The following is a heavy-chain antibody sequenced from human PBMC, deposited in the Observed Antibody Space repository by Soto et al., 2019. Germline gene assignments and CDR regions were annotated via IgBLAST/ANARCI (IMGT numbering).Heavy chain of an antibody. V-gene: IGHV3-30-3*01. CDR3: ARDPGIAVAVFVYYFDY. Sequence: GGSLRLSCAASGFPFSIYAMHLVRQSPGKGLEWVAVISYDGSNKYYADSVKGRFTISRDNSKNTLYLQMNSLRAEDTAVYYCARDPGIAVAVFVYYFDYWGQGNMVTVSS. CDR2: ISYDGSNK. CDR1: GFPFSIYA. D-gene: IGHD6-19*01. J-gene: IGHJ4*02.